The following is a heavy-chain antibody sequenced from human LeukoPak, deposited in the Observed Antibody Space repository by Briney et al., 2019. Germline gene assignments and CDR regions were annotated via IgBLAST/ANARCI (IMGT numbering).Heavy chain of an antibody. CDR1: GAAVSRGGYY. CDR2: IYYSGST. J-gene: IGHJ1*01. Sequence: KTSQTLSLTCNVSGAAVSRGGYYWSWIRQPPGKGLEWIGYIYYSGSTYYNPSLKSRVTISVDTSKNQFSLKLSSVTAADTAVYYCASECGGDCYGYFQHWGQGTLVTVSS. CDR3: ASECGGDCYGYFQH. V-gene: IGHV4-30-4*08. D-gene: IGHD2-21*02.